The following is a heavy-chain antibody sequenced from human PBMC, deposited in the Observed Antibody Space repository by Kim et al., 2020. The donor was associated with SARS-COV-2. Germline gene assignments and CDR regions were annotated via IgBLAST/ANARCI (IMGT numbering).Heavy chain of an antibody. CDR3: AGDSSGYYY. V-gene: IGHV4-61*02. CDR2: GST. J-gene: IGHJ4*02. Sequence: GSTNHHPSLKSRVTISVDTSKNQFSLKLSSVTAADTAVYYCAGDSSGYYYWGQGTLVTVSS. D-gene: IGHD3-22*01.